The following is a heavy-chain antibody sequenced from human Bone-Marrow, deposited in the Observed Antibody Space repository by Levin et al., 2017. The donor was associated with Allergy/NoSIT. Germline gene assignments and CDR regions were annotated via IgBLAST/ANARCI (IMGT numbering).Heavy chain of an antibody. V-gene: IGHV3-30*18. J-gene: IGHJ6*02. CDR1: GFTFSSYG. CDR2: ISYDGSNK. CDR3: AKELVNYYGSGSYSPQYYYYYFGMDV. D-gene: IGHD3-10*01. Sequence: GGSLRLSCAASGFTFSSYGMHWVRQAPGKGLEWVAVISYDGSNKYYADSVKGRFTISRDNSKNTLYLQMNSLRAEDTAVYYCAKELVNYYGSGSYSPQYYYYYFGMDVWGQGTTVTVSS.